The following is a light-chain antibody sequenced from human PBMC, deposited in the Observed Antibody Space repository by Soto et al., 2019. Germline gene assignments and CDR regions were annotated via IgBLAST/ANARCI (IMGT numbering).Light chain of an antibody. V-gene: IGLV2-14*01. Sequence: QSALTQPASGSGSPGQLITISCTGTTSDVGGYSYVSWYQQHPGTAPKLMIYEVTNRPSGVSNRFSGSKSGNTASLTISGLQAEDEADYYCSSYTSSSTLVFGGGTKLTVL. CDR1: TSDVGGYSY. J-gene: IGLJ3*02. CDR2: EVT. CDR3: SSYTSSSTLV.